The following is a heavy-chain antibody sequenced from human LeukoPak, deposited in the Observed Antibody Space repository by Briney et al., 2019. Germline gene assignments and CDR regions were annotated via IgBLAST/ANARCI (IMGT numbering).Heavy chain of an antibody. V-gene: IGHV4-59*08. CDR1: GASISPYY. CDR2: RYQSGST. CDR3: ARGFTLLDY. Sequence: SETLSLTCTVSGASISPYYWSWIRQPPGKGLEWIGYRYQSGSTSYNPSLRSRVTISLDTSKIQFSLNLTSVTAADTAVYYCARGFTLLDYWGQGTLVIVSS. J-gene: IGHJ4*02. D-gene: IGHD1-26*01.